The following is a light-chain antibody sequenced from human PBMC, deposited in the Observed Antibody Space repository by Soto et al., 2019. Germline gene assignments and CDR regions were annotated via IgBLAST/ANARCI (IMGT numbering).Light chain of an antibody. V-gene: IGKV1-12*01. CDR2: AAS. CDR1: QDISSW. CDR3: QQANSFPPT. J-gene: IGKJ2*01. Sequence: DIQMTQSPSSVSASVGDRVTITCRASQDISSWLAWYQQKPGKAPKLLIYAASSLQSGVPSRFSGSVSGTDFTLTISSLQPEYFATYYCQQANSFPPTFGQGTMLEIK.